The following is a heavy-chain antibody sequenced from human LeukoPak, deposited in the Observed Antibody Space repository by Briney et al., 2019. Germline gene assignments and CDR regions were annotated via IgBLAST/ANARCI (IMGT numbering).Heavy chain of an antibody. CDR3: ARGLVRVYCSGGSCHDRYYFDY. Sequence: GGSLRLSCAASGFTFSSYWMSWVRQAPGKGLEWVANIKQDGSEKYYVDSVKGRFTISRDNAKNSLYLQMNSLRAEDTAVYYCARGLVRVYCSGGSCHDRYYFDYWGQGTLVTVSS. CDR2: IKQDGSEK. V-gene: IGHV3-7*01. CDR1: GFTFSSYW. D-gene: IGHD2-15*01. J-gene: IGHJ4*02.